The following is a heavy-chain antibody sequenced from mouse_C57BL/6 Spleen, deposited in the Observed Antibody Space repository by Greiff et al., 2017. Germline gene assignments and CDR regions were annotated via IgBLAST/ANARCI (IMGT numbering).Heavy chain of an antibody. V-gene: IGHV5-9-1*02. J-gene: IGHJ2*01. CDR2: ISSGGDYI. CDR1: GFTFSSYA. Sequence: EVQLVESGAGLVKPGGSLKLSCAASGFTFSSYAMSWVRQTPEKRLEWVAYISSGGDYIYYADTVKGRFTISRDNARNTLYLQMSSLKSEDTAMYYCTRENLGQGLYFDYWGQGTTLTVSS. CDR3: TRENLGQGLYFDY. D-gene: IGHD3-3*01.